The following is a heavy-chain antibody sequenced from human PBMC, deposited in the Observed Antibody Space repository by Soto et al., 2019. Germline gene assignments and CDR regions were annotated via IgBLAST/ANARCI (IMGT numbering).Heavy chain of an antibody. J-gene: IGHJ6*03. CDR1: GFSFSTYS. CDR2: ISITGRAI. Sequence: WVSRRLSCAAYGFSFSTYSMNWVRQAPGKGLEWVSYISITGRAIYYADSVRGRFTISRDNAKNSLYQEMNSLRDEDTAVYYCARGQCSGHRCDSWG. V-gene: IGHV3-48*02. D-gene: IGHD2-15*01. CDR3: ARGQCSGHRCDS.